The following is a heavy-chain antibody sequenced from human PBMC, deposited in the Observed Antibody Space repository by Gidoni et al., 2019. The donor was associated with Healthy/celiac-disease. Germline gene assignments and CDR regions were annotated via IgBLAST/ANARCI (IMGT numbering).Heavy chain of an antibody. Sequence: EVQLVESGGGLVQPGGSLRLSCAASGFTFSSYEMNWVRQAPGKGLEWVSYISSSGSTIYYADSVKGRFTISRDNAKNSLYLQMNSLRAEDTAVYYCARVPYYDSPFDYWGQGTLVTVSS. V-gene: IGHV3-48*03. D-gene: IGHD3-22*01. J-gene: IGHJ4*02. CDR1: GFTFSSYE. CDR2: ISSSGSTI. CDR3: ARVPYYDSPFDY.